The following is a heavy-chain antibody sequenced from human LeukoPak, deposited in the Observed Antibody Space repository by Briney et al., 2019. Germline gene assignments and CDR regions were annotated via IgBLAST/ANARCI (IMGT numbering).Heavy chain of an antibody. V-gene: IGHV3-30*18. CDR3: AKGTYHYDSSGPFDY. J-gene: IGHJ4*02. Sequence: PGGSLRLSCAASGFIFSSYGMHWVRQAPGKGLEWVAVISYDGVNKDHTDSVKGRFTISRDNSKNTLYLQMNSLRAEDTAVYYCAKGTYHYDSSGPFDYWGQGTLVTVSS. CDR2: ISYDGVNK. D-gene: IGHD3-22*01. CDR1: GFIFSSYG.